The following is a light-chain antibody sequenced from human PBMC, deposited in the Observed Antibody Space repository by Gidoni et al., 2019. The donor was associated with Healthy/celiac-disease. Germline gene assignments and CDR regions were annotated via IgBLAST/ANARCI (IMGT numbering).Light chain of an antibody. CDR2: DVS. CDR3: SSYTSSSTLYV. CDR1: SSDVGGYNY. J-gene: IGLJ1*01. V-gene: IGLV2-14*03. Sequence: QSALPQPASVSGSPGQSITISCTGTSSDVGGYNYVSWYQQHPGKAPKLMIYDVSNRPSGGSKRFSGSKSGNTASLTISGLQAEDEADYYCSSYTSSSTLYVFGTGTKVTVL.